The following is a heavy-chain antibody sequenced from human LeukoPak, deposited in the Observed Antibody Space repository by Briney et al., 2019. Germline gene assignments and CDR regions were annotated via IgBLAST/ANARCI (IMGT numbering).Heavy chain of an antibody. D-gene: IGHD6-19*01. Sequence: GGSLRLSCAASGFTFSNAWMNWVRQAPGKGLEWVGRIKSKTDGGTTDYAAPVKGRFTISRDDSKNTLYLQMNSLKTEDTAVYYCAKVDSSGSGYFDYWGQGTLVTVSS. CDR3: AKVDSSGSGYFDY. J-gene: IGHJ4*02. CDR1: GFTFSNAW. CDR2: IKSKTDGGTT. V-gene: IGHV3-15*07.